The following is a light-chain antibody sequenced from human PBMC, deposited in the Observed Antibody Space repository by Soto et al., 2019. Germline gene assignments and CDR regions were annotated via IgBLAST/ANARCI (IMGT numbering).Light chain of an antibody. V-gene: IGLV2-14*01. CDR3: SSYTITSTLPNV. J-gene: IGLJ1*01. Sequence: QSVLIQPSSLTGSPGQSISLSCPYPNSDVCAYNYFSWYQQHPGKAPKLLLHEVSNRPAGVSNRFSGSKSGNTASLTISGLHAVDEADYYCSSYTITSTLPNVFGTGPKGT. CDR2: EVS. CDR1: NSDVCAYNY.